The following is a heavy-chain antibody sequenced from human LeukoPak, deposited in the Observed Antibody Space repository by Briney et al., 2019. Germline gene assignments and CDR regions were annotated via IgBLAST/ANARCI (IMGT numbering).Heavy chain of an antibody. CDR1: GFTFSNYI. J-gene: IGHJ5*02. D-gene: IGHD6-19*01. Sequence: GGSLRLSCAASGFTFSNYIMHWVRQAPGKGLDWVAVIIENGSNQYYADSVKGRFTISRDNSKNTLFLQMNSLRGEDTAVYYCARNGGSGWYRGSWFDPWGQGALVTVSS. CDR2: IIENGSNQ. V-gene: IGHV3-30*04. CDR3: ARNGGSGWYRGSWFDP.